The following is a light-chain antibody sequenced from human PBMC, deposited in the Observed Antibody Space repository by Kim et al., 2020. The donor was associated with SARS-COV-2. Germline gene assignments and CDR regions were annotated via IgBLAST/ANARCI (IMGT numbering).Light chain of an antibody. CDR3: YSTDSSGNHRV. CDR2: EDS. J-gene: IGLJ7*01. Sequence: SYELTQPPSVSVSPGQTARITCSGDALPKKYAYWYQQKSGQAPVLVIYEDSKRHSGIPERFSGSSSGTVATLSISGAQVEDEADYYCYSTDSSGNHRVFGGGTQLTVL. CDR1: ALPKKY. V-gene: IGLV3-10*01.